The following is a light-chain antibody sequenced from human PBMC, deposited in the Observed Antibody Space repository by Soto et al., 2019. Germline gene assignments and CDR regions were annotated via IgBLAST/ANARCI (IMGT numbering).Light chain of an antibody. V-gene: IGLV2-14*01. CDR2: GVS. CDR1: SSDVGGYNY. Sequence: QSALTQPASVSGSPGQSITISCTGTSSDVGGYNYVSWYQQHPGKAPKLMIYGVSNRPSGVPDRFSGSKSGNTASLTISGLQAEDEADYYCCSYAGSYTLYVFGTGTKVTVL. J-gene: IGLJ1*01. CDR3: CSYAGSYTLYV.